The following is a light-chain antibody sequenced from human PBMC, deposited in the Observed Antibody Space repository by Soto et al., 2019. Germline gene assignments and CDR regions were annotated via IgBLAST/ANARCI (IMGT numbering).Light chain of an antibody. CDR2: DAT. Sequence: QSALTQPRSVSGSPGQSVTISCTGTNSDIGGYNYVSWYQQHPGKAPKVMIYDATRRPSGVPDRFSGSKSGHTDSLNISVLEAEDEADYYCCSYTVRYNVGVFGGGTKLTVL. CDR1: NSDIGGYNY. J-gene: IGLJ3*02. CDR3: CSYTVRYNVGV. V-gene: IGLV2-11*01.